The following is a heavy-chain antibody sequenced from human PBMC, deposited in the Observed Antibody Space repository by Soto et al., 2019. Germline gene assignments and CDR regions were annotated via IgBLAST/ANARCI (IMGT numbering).Heavy chain of an antibody. CDR2: INPNSGGT. CDR1: GCTFTSYA. D-gene: IGHD5-18*01. Sequence: ASVKVSCKASGCTFTSYAMHWVRQAPGQGLEWMGWINPNSGGTNYAQKFQGGVTMTRDTSISTAYMELSRLRSDDTAVYYCAREWVLDTAMAGGYYYGMDVWGQGTTVTV. CDR3: AREWVLDTAMAGGYYYGMDV. J-gene: IGHJ6*02. V-gene: IGHV1-2*02.